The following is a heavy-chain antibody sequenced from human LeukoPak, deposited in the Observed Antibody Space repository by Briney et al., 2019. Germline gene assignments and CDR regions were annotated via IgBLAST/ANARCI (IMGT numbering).Heavy chain of an antibody. V-gene: IGHV4-59*01. Sequence: PSETLSLTCTVSGGSISSYYWSWIRQRPGKGLEWIGYIYYSGSTNYNPSLKSRVTISVDTSKNQFSLKLSSVTAADTAVYYCAREYCSGGNCPIDYWGQGTLVTVSS. CDR3: AREYCSGGNCPIDY. CDR2: IYYSGST. CDR1: GGSISSYY. D-gene: IGHD2-15*01. J-gene: IGHJ4*02.